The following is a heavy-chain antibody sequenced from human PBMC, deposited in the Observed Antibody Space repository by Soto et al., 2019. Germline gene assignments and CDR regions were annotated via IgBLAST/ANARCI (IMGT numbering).Heavy chain of an antibody. CDR1: GFTFSSYA. V-gene: IGHV3-23*01. J-gene: IGHJ4*02. CDR3: AKGPYDSSGYYYDFGAHFDY. CDR2: ISGSGGST. Sequence: GGSLRLSCAASGFTFSSYAMSWVRQAPGKGLEWVSAISGSGGSTYYADSVKGRFTISRDNSKDTLYLQMNSLRAEDTAVYYCAKGPYDSSGYYYDFGAHFDYWGQGTLVTVSS. D-gene: IGHD3-22*01.